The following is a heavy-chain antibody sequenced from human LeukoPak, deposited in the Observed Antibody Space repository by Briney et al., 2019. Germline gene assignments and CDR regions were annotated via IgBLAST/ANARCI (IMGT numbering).Heavy chain of an antibody. D-gene: IGHD2-2*01. CDR1: GFTFSSYT. CDR2: ISGSSYYI. V-gene: IGHV3-23*01. J-gene: IGHJ4*02. Sequence: GGSLRLSCVASGFTFSSYTINWVRQTPGKGLEWVSSISGSSYYIYYADSVKGRFTISRDNSKNTLYLQMNSLRAEDTAVYYCAKGGDIVVVPAATPFDYWGQGTLVTVSS. CDR3: AKGGDIVVVPAATPFDY.